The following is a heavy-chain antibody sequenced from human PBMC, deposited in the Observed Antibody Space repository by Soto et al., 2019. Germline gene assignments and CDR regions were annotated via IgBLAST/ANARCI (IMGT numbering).Heavy chain of an antibody. J-gene: IGHJ6*02. V-gene: IGHV3-23*01. CDR2: VSAGGDMT. Sequence: DVQLLESGGHLVQPGGSLRLSCAASVFTFSSYAMSWVRQAPGKGLEWVSSVSAGGDMTYYSDSVKGRFTISRDNSNTALFLQMNSLRIEDTALYYCARGDRGGSGSPASYYYSGLDVWGQGATVTVS. CDR3: ARGDRGGSGSPASYYYSGLDV. D-gene: IGHD3-10*01. CDR1: VFTFSSYA.